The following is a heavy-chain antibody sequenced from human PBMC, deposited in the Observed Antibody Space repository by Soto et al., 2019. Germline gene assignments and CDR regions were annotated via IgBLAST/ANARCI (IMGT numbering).Heavy chain of an antibody. Sequence: SVKVSCKASGFTFTSSSVQWVRQARGQRLEWIGWIVVGSGNTNYAQKFQERVTMTTDTSTSTAYMELRSLRSEDTAVYYCARGRDNWFDPWGQGTLVTVSS. D-gene: IGHD2-15*01. V-gene: IGHV1-58*01. CDR1: GFTFTSSS. CDR3: ARGRDNWFDP. CDR2: IVVGSGNT. J-gene: IGHJ5*02.